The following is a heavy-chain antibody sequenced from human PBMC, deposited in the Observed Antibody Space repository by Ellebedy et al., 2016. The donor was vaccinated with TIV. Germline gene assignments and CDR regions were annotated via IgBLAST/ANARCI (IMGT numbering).Heavy chain of an antibody. CDR2: ISWNSGSM. D-gene: IGHD3-22*01. Sequence: GGSLRLSCKVSGFTFSNYWMHWVRQAPGRGLEWVSGISWNSGSMVYADSVKGRFTISRDNAKSSLYLQMNSLRAEDTALYYCAREEDSSGYRSANYGMNVWGQGTTVTVSS. CDR1: GFTFSNYW. CDR3: AREEDSSGYRSANYGMNV. V-gene: IGHV3-9*01. J-gene: IGHJ6*02.